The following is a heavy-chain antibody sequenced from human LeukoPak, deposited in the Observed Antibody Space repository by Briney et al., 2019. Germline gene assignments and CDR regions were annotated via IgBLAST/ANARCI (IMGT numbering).Heavy chain of an antibody. CDR2: ISWNGGSR. Sequence: GGSLRLSCAASGFIFTTYWMHWVRQAPGKGLEWVSGISWNGGSRDYADSVKGRFTISRDNAKNSLYLQMNSLRAEDSALYYCAKDINSAVTPYFDYWGQGTLVTVSS. J-gene: IGHJ4*02. D-gene: IGHD4-17*01. V-gene: IGHV3-9*01. CDR1: GFIFTTYW. CDR3: AKDINSAVTPYFDY.